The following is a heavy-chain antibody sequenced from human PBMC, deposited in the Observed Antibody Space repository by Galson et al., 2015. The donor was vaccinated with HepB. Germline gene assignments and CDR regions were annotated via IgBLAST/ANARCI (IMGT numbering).Heavy chain of an antibody. V-gene: IGHV1-69*13. CDR1: GGTFSTYA. Sequence: SVKVSCKASGGTFSTYAISWVRQAPGQGLEWMGGIIPIFATANYAQKFQGRVTITADESTSTAYMELSSLRSEDTAVYYCARTSGGCSASNCPDAFDIWGQGTMVTVSS. J-gene: IGHJ3*02. CDR3: ARTSGGCSASNCPDAFDI. D-gene: IGHD2-15*01. CDR2: IIPIFATA.